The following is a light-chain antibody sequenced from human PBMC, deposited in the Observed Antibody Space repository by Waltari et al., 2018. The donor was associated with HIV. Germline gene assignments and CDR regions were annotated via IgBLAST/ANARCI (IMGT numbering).Light chain of an antibody. CDR3: QQYNSWPGT. CDR1: QSVSSN. CDR2: DAS. J-gene: IGKJ1*01. V-gene: IGKV3-15*01. Sequence: EIVMTQSPATLSVPPGERATLSCRASQSVSSNLAWYQHKPGQAPRLLIYDASTRATGIPARFSGSGSGTEFTLTISSLQSEDFAVYYCQQYNSWPGTFGQGTKVEIK.